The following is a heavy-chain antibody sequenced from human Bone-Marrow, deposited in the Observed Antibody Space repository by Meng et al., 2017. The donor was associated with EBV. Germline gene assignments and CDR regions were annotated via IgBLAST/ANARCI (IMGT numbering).Heavy chain of an antibody. D-gene: IGHD3-3*01. J-gene: IGHJ4*02. CDR2: ISSSSSYI. CDR3: AGLRILEWVLYDY. CDR1: GFTFSSYS. Sequence: EVQLVESGGGLVKPGGSVRLSCAASGFTFSSYSMNWVRQAPGKGLEWVSSISSSSSYIYYADSVKGRFTISRDNAKNSLYLQMNSLRAEETAVYYCAGLRILEWVLYDYCGQGTLVTVSS. V-gene: IGHV3-21*01.